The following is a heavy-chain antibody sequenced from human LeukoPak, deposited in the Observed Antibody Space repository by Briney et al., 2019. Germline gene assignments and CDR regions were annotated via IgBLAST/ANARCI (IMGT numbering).Heavy chain of an antibody. Sequence: QAGGSLRLSCAASGFTFSSYGMHWVRQAPGKGLAWVAVISYDGSNKYYADSVKGRFTISRDNSKHTLYLQMNSLRAEDTAVYYCARDGAFLTGYYRNYFDYWGQGTLVTVSS. D-gene: IGHD3-9*01. V-gene: IGHV3-30*03. CDR1: GFTFSSYG. CDR2: ISYDGSNK. CDR3: ARDGAFLTGYYRNYFDY. J-gene: IGHJ4*02.